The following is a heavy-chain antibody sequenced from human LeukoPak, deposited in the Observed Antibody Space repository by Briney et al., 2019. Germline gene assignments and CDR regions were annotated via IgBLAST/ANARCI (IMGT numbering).Heavy chain of an antibody. V-gene: IGHV4-4*02. J-gene: IGHJ4*02. CDR1: GGSISSSNW. Sequence: SGTLSLTCAVSGGSISSSNWWSWVRQPPGKGLEWIGEIYHSGSTNYNPSLKSRVTISVDTSKNQFSLKLSSVTAADTAVYFCAIGPGGYYFGYWGQGTLVTVSS. CDR3: AIGPGGYYFGY. D-gene: IGHD3-3*01. CDR2: IYHSGST.